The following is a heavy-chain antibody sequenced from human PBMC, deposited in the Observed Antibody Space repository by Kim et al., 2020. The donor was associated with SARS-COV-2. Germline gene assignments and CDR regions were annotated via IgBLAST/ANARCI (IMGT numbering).Heavy chain of an antibody. J-gene: IGHJ4*02. CDR2: IYYSGST. Sequence: SETLSLTCTVSGGSISSGDYYWSWIRQPPGKGLEWIGYIYYSGSTYYNPSLKSRVTISVDTSKNQFSLKLSSVTAADTAVYYCARGSIMITFGGVEDYWGQGTLVTVSS. CDR1: GGSISSGDYY. CDR3: ARGSIMITFGGVEDY. V-gene: IGHV4-30-4*01. D-gene: IGHD3-16*01.